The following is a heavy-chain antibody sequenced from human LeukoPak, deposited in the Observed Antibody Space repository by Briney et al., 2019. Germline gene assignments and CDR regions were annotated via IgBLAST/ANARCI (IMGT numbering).Heavy chain of an antibody. D-gene: IGHD3-22*01. Sequence: SETLSLTCTVSGGSISSSSYYWGWIRQPPGKGLEWIGSIYYSGSTYYNPSLKSRVTISVDTSKNQFSLKLSSVTAADTAVYYCASYYDYKDSFDIWGQGTMVTVSS. J-gene: IGHJ3*02. CDR2: IYYSGST. V-gene: IGHV4-39*07. CDR3: ASYYDYKDSFDI. CDR1: GGSISSSSYY.